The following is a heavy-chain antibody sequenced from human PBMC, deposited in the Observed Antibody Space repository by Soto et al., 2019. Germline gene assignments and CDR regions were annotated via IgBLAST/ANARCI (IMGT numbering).Heavy chain of an antibody. V-gene: IGHV4-34*01. Sequence: SETLSLTCAVYGGSFSGYYWSWIRQPPGKGLEWIGEINHSGSTNYNPSLKSRVTISVDTSKNQFSLKLSSVTAADTAVYYCARSGYCSGGSCLQFGDYMDVWGKGTTVTVSS. CDR1: GGSFSGYY. CDR3: ARSGYCSGGSCLQFGDYMDV. J-gene: IGHJ6*03. D-gene: IGHD2-15*01. CDR2: INHSGST.